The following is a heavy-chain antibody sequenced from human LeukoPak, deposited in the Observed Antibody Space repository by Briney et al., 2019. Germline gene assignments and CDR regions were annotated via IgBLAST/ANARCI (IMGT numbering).Heavy chain of an antibody. CDR3: ARECRIQLWNYLDY. Sequence: SETLSLTCAVYGGSLSGYYWSWIRQPPGKGLEWIGEINHSGSTNYNPSLKSRVTISVDTSKNQFSLKLSSVTAADTAVYYCARECRIQLWNYLDYWGQGTLVTVSS. CDR2: INHSGST. CDR1: GGSLSGYY. J-gene: IGHJ4*02. V-gene: IGHV4-34*01. D-gene: IGHD5-18*01.